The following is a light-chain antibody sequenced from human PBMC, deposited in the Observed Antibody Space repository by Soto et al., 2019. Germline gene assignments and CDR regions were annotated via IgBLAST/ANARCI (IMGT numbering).Light chain of an antibody. CDR3: QQSHTWT. V-gene: IGKV1-39*01. J-gene: IGKJ1*01. Sequence: DIQMTQSPSSLSASVGDRVTITCRASQTISSYLNWYQQKPGNAPKVLIYAASSLRSGVPSRFSGSGSGTDFTLTISSLQPEDFPTYYCQQSHTWTFGQGTKVELK. CDR2: AAS. CDR1: QTISSY.